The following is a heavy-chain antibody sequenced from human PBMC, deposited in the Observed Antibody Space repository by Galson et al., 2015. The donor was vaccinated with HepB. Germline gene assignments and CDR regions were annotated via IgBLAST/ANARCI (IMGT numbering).Heavy chain of an antibody. J-gene: IGHJ6*02. CDR1: GYTFTSYY. CDR3: ARVGTMVRGVITLYYYYGMDV. D-gene: IGHD3-10*01. Sequence: SVKVSCKASGYTFTSYYMHWVRQAPGQGLEWMGIINPSGGSTSYAQKFQGRVTMTRDTSTSTVYMELSSLRSEDTAVYYCARVGTMVRGVITLYYYYGMDVWGQGTTVTVSS. CDR2: INPSGGST. V-gene: IGHV1-46*01.